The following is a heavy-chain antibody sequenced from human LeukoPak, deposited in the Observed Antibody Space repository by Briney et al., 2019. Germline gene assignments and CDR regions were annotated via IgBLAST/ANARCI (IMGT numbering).Heavy chain of an antibody. CDR3: ASRLSH. CDR2: IHPNSGGT. Sequence: ASVKVSCKASGHTLTDHYLHWVRQAPGQGLEWMGWIHPNSGGTNYAQKFQGRVTMTRDTSIATAYMELNRLRSDDTAVYYCASRLSHWGQGILVTVSS. V-gene: IGHV1-2*02. J-gene: IGHJ4*02. CDR1: GHTLTDHY.